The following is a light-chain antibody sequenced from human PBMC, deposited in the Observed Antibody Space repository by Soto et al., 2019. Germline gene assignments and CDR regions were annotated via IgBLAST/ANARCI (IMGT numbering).Light chain of an antibody. CDR3: SSYTSSSPRGGV. Sequence: QSVLTQPASVSGSPGQSITISCTGTSSDVGGYNYVSWYQQHPGKAPQLMIYDVSNRPSGVSNRFSGSKSGNTASLTISGVQAEEEADYYYSSYTSSSPRGGVFGGGTKVTVL. CDR1: SSDVGGYNY. J-gene: IGLJ2*01. CDR2: DVS. V-gene: IGLV2-14*01.